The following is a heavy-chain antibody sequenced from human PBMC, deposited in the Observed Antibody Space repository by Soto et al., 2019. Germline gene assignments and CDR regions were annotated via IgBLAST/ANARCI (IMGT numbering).Heavy chain of an antibody. CDR2: ISGSGGST. J-gene: IGHJ6*02. Sequence: GGSLRLSCAASGFTFSSYAMSWVRQAPGKGLEWVSAISGSGGSTYYADSVKGRFTISRDNSKNTLYLQMNSLRAEDTAVYYCAKTFSRRNYYYYGMSVCGQGTTVTVSS. CDR1: GFTFSSYA. V-gene: IGHV3-23*01. CDR3: AKTFSRRNYYYYGMSV.